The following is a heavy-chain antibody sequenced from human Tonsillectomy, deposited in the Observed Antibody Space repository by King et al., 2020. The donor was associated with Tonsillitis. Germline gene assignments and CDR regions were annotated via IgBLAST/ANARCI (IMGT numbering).Heavy chain of an antibody. V-gene: IGHV7-4-1*02. CDR3: VRASYYYDSSGYFSRAVWDY. J-gene: IGHJ4*02. Sequence: QLVQSGSELKKPGASVKVSCKASEYTFTSYPLNWVRQAPGQGLEWMGWINTNTGNPTYAQGFTGRFVFSLDTSVTTAYLHISGLQAEDTAVYYCVRASYYYDSSGYFSRAVWDYWGQGTLVTVSS. CDR2: INTNTGNP. D-gene: IGHD3-22*01. CDR1: EYTFTSYP.